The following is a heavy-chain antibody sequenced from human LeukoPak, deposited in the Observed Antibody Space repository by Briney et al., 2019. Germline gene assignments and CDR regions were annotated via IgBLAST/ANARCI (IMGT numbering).Heavy chain of an antibody. CDR2: ISSNGGST. Sequence: GGALRLSCSASGFTFSSYAMHWVRQAPGKGLEYVSAISSNGGSTYYADSVKGRFTISRDNSKNTLYLQMSSLRAEETAVYYCVGEIAAAGTPYFDYWGQGTLVPVSS. V-gene: IGHV3-64D*06. D-gene: IGHD6-13*01. CDR3: VGEIAAAGTPYFDY. CDR1: GFTFSSYA. J-gene: IGHJ4*02.